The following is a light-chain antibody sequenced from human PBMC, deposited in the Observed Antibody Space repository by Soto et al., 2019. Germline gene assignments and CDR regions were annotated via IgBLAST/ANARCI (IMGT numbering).Light chain of an antibody. J-gene: IGLJ1*01. Sequence: QSXLTQPPXXXXXPGXRXTXXXTGSSSNIGAGYDVHWYQQLPGTAPKLLIYGNSNRPSGVPDRFSGSKSGTSASLAITGLQAEDEADYYCQSYDSSLSGYVFGTGTKVTVL. CDR1: SSNIGAGYD. V-gene: IGLV1-40*01. CDR2: GNS. CDR3: QSYDSSLSGYV.